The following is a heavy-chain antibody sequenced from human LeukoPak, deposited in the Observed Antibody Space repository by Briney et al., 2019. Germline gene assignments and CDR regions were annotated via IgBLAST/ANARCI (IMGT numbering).Heavy chain of an antibody. V-gene: IGHV3-23*01. D-gene: IGHD3-10*01. CDR3: AKGRREVWFGDDAFDI. CDR1: GFTFSSYA. Sequence: QPGGSLRLSCAASGFTFSSYAMSWVRQAPGKGLEWVSAISGSGGSTYYADSVKGRFTISRDNSKNTLYLQMNSLRAEDTAVYYCAKGRREVWFGDDAFDIWGQGTMVTVSS. CDR2: ISGSGGST. J-gene: IGHJ3*02.